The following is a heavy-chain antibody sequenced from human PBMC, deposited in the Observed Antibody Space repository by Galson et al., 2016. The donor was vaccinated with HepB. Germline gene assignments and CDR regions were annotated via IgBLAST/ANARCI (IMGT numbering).Heavy chain of an antibody. CDR1: GFTLSNYV. V-gene: IGHV3-23*01. Sequence: SLRLSCAASGFTLSNYVMSWVRQAPGKGLEWVSGISDSDGSTNYADSVKGRFTISGDNSKNTLYLQMNSLRAEDTAVYYCAKDGSSSLRFLDLGRQKNYGMEVWGQGTTVTVPS. CDR3: AKDGSSSLRFLDLGRQKNYGMEV. J-gene: IGHJ6*02. CDR2: ISDSDGST. D-gene: IGHD3-3*01.